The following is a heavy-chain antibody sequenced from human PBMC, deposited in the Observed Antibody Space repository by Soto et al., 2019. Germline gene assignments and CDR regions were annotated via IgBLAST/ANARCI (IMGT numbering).Heavy chain of an antibody. CDR1: GFTFSSYD. J-gene: IGHJ6*02. Sequence: GGSLRLSCAASGFTFSSYDMHWVRRAPGKGLEWVAVIWFDGSHKFYADSEKGRFTISRDNFKNTLYLQMNSLRAEDTAVYYCARDLVVESFYYHGMDVWGQGTTVTVSS. V-gene: IGHV3-33*01. D-gene: IGHD2-15*01. CDR2: IWFDGSHK. CDR3: ARDLVVESFYYHGMDV.